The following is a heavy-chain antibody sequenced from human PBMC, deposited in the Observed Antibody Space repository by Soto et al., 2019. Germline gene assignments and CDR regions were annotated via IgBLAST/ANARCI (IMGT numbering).Heavy chain of an antibody. J-gene: IGHJ6*03. CDR2: INHSGST. CDR1: GGSFSGCD. D-gene: IGHD6-13*01. V-gene: IGHV4-34*01. CDR3: AGGNGKQLYWQTYHYYYMDV. Sequence: SETRCVRCAGYGGSFSGCDWSWIRQPPGKGLEWIGEINHSGSTNYNPSLKSRVTISVDTSKNQFSLKLSSVTAADTAVYYCAGGNGKQLYWQTYHYYYMDVWAKGTTVNVSS.